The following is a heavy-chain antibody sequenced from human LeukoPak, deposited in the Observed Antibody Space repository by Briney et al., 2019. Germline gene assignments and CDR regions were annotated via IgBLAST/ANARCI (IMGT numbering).Heavy chain of an antibody. CDR1: GASISGSTNH. Sequence: SETLSLTCSVSGASISGSTNHWGWIRQPPGKGLEWTGSVFETGSAYYSPSLKSRVTISVDTSKNEFSLRLTSVTAADTAVYYCARHALLISIATFNWIDPWGQGSLVTVSS. D-gene: IGHD3-16*01. CDR3: ARHALLISIATFNWIDP. CDR2: VFETGSA. J-gene: IGHJ5*02. V-gene: IGHV4-39*01.